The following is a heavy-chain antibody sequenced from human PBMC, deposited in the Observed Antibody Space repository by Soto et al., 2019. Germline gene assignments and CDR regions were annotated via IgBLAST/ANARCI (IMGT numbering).Heavy chain of an antibody. J-gene: IGHJ4*02. CDR1: GGSIHNYY. V-gene: IGHV4-59*01. CDR2: VYYTGTT. D-gene: IGHD3-10*01. CDR3: ARAGLWFGDFDH. Sequence: QVQLQESGPGLVKPSETLSLTCTVSGGSIHNYYWSWIRQPPGKTLEWLGYVYYTGTTIYNPSLESRVAISVDMSKNHFSLRLTSVTAADTAVYYCARAGLWFGDFDHWGRGAPVIVSS.